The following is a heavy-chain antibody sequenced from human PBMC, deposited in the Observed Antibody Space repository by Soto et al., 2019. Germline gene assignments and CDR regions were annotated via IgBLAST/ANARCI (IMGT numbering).Heavy chain of an antibody. CDR3: AEEGRDGYKGDY. CDR2: ISYDGSNK. J-gene: IGHJ4*02. CDR1: GFTFSSYG. D-gene: IGHD5-12*01. V-gene: IGHV3-30*18. Sequence: QVQLVESGGGVVQPGRSLRLSCAASGFTFSSYGMHWVRQAPGKVLEWVAVISYDGSNKYYADSVKGRFTISRDNSKNTLYLQMNSLRAEDMAVDYCAEEGRDGYKGDYWGQGTLVTVSS.